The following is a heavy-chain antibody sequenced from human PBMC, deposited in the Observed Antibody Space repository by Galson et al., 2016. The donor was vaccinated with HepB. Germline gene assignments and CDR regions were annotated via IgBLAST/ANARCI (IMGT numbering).Heavy chain of an antibody. D-gene: IGHD1-26*01. Sequence: SLRLSCAASGFNFNNYAMSWVRQAPRKGLEWVSTISGSGATTYYEDSLKGRFTISRDNGKRTLYLQMTRLRAEDTAVYFCTKDPVSWSYVPTWFQYWGQGTLVTVSS. V-gene: IGHV3-23*01. CDR3: TKDPVSWSYVPTWFQY. CDR2: ISGSGATT. CDR1: GFNFNNYA. J-gene: IGHJ4*02.